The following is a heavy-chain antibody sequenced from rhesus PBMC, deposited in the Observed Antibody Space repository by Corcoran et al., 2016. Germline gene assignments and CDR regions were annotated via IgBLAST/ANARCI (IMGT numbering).Heavy chain of an antibody. CDR1: GGSISGYYY. D-gene: IGHD2-2*01. Sequence: QVQLQQWGEGLVKPSETLSLTCAVYGGSISGYYYWTWIRSHPGKGLEWIGYIYGNSASTNYNPSLKNRVTISKDTSKNQFSLKLSSVTAADTAVYYCASSLGYCTSTTCYAGYFDYWGQGVLVTVSS. CDR2: IYGNSAST. J-gene: IGHJ4*01. CDR3: ASSLGYCTSTTCYAGYFDY. V-gene: IGHV4-73*01.